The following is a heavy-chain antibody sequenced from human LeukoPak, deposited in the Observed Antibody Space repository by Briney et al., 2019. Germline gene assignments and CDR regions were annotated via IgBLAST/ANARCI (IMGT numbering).Heavy chain of an antibody. CDR2: TRNKANSYTT. D-gene: IGHD1-26*01. CDR3: ARDRGSYGVDY. V-gene: IGHV3-72*01. J-gene: IGHJ4*02. Sequence: AGGSLRLSCAASGFTFSDHYMDWVRQAPGKGLEWVGRTRNKANSYTTEYAASVKGRFTISRDDSKNSLYLQMNSLKTEDTAVYYCARDRGSYGVDYWGQGTLVTVSS. CDR1: GFTFSDHY.